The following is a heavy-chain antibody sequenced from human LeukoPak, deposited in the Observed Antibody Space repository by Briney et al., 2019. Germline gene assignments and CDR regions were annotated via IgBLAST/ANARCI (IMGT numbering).Heavy chain of an antibody. CDR3: AKDEGRISGTPAH. CDR2: ISGSGART. D-gene: IGHD1-20*01. J-gene: IGHJ4*02. V-gene: IGHV3-23*01. CDR1: GFTFSSYG. Sequence: GGSLRLSCAASGFTFSSYGMSWVRQAPGKGLEWVSAISGSGARTDYADSVKGRFTISRDNSKNTLYLQMNSLGAADTAVYYCAKDEGRISGTPAHWGQGTLVTVSS.